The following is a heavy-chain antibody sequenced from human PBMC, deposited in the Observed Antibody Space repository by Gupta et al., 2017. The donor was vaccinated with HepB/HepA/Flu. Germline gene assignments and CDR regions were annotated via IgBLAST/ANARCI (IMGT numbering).Heavy chain of an antibody. V-gene: IGHV3-9*01. CDR3: AKDISPLREDSGAADY. CDR2: INWNSRSI. J-gene: IGHJ4*02. CDR1: GSTFDPYA. D-gene: IGHD1-26*01. Sequence: EVQLVESVGGLVQPGGSLRLPCAASGSTFDPYALHWLRHAPGKGLEWVSGINWNSRSIGYGDSVKGRFTISRDNAKKSLFLQMNSLRIEDTALYYCAKDISPLREDSGAADYWGQGALVTVSS.